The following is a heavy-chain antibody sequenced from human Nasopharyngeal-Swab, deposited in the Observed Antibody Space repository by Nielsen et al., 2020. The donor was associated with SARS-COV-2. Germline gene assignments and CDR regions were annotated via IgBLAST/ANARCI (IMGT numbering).Heavy chain of an antibody. D-gene: IGHD5-24*01. Sequence: WIRQRPGKGLAWVSTIGFRADDTHYVDSVEGRFTVSRDDSKSTLFLQMNRLRCDDTSVYYCVIYLLYNEGSWGQGTLVTVSS. CDR3: VIYLLYNEGS. CDR2: IGFRADDT. J-gene: IGHJ5*02. V-gene: IGHV3-23*01.